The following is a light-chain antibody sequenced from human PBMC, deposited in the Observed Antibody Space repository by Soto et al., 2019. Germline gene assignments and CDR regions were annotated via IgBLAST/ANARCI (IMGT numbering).Light chain of an antibody. CDR3: QQRSNWPLT. CDR1: QRVSSY. V-gene: IGKV3-11*01. Sequence: EIVLTQSPVTLSLSPGERATLSCRASQRVSSYLAWYQQKPGQAPRLLIYDASNRATGVPARFSGSESGTDFTLTISSLEPEDFAVYYCQQRSNWPLTFGGGTKVEIK. CDR2: DAS. J-gene: IGKJ4*01.